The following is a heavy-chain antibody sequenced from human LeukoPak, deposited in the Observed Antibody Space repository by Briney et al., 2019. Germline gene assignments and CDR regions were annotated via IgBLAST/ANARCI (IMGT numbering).Heavy chain of an antibody. CDR3: ARGSGSGWPLDR. J-gene: IGHJ5*02. V-gene: IGHV3-53*01. D-gene: IGHD6-19*01. Sequence: GGSLRLSCAASGVIVSRNFMRWFRQAPGKGLQWVAIMYAGGTTDYSDSVRGRFHISRDSSNNTLSLQINSLRAEDTAVYYCARGSGSGWPLDRWGQGALVTVSS. CDR1: GVIVSRNF. CDR2: MYAGGTT.